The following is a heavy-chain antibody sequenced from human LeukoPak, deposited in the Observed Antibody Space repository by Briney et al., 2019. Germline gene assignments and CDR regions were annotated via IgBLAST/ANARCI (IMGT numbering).Heavy chain of an antibody. V-gene: IGHV3-9*03. J-gene: IGHJ4*02. D-gene: IGHD1-26*01. CDR3: VKGVGGNYYTYHFDY. Sequence: GGSLRLSCAASGFTFDDYAMHWVRQAPGKGLEWVSGISWTSYSIGYADSVEGRFTISRDDAKNSLYLQMHSLRAEDMAFYYCVKGVGGNYYTYHFDYWGQGILVTVSS. CDR2: ISWTSYSI. CDR1: GFTFDDYA.